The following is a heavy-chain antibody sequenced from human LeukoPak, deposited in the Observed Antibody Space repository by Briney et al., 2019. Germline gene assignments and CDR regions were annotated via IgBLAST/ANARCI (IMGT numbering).Heavy chain of an antibody. CDR3: ARDDPLDFPDYQYYTDV. CDR1: GGSITIGSYY. CDR2: IYTSGRT. Sequence: PSQTLSLICTVSGGSITIGSYYWSWMRQPAGKGLEWIGRIYTSGRTNYNPSLKSRVTISLDTSKNQFSLKLSSVTAADTAVYFCARDDPLDFPDYQYYTDVWGKGTTVTVSS. D-gene: IGHD3-3*01. J-gene: IGHJ6*03. V-gene: IGHV4-61*02.